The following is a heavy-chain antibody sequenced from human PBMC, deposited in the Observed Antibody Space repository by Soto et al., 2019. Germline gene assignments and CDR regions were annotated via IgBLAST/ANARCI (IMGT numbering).Heavy chain of an antibody. J-gene: IGHJ4*02. CDR3: AKAVLDRGVDS. V-gene: IGHV3-23*01. CDR1: GFTFGKSA. Sequence: VQLLESGGGLVQPGMSLRLSCAASGFTFGKSAMTWVRHTPGQGLQYVSSITDSGKSTYYTDCVRGRFIISRDNSKNILFLQMNSLRAEDPAVYFCAKAVLDRGVDSWGQGTLVTVSS. CDR2: ITDSGKST.